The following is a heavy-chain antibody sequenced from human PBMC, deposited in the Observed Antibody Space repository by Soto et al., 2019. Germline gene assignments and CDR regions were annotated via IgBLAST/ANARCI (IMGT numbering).Heavy chain of an antibody. D-gene: IGHD1-26*01. V-gene: IGHV3-30*03. Sequence: QIQLVESGGDVVQPGRSLRLSCAASGFNFGXXGMHWVRQAPGKGLEWVAFISGDGINTHYADSVRGRFTLSRDYSKRTMYLQMDTLRDDDTALYYCARGNLSFDFDSWGQGTLVTVSS. CDR3: ARGNLSFDFDS. CDR1: GFNFGXXG. CDR2: ISGDGINT. J-gene: IGHJ4*02.